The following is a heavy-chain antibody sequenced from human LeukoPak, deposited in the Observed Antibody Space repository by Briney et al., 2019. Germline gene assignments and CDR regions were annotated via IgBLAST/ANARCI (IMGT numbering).Heavy chain of an antibody. D-gene: IGHD3-16*01. V-gene: IGHV7-4-1*02. CDR2: INTYTGNP. J-gene: IGHJ4*02. CDR1: GYIFTSYG. Sequence: ASVKVSCKASGYIFTSYGINWMRQAPGQGLEWMGRINTYTGNPMYARGFTGRFVLSLDTSVTTAYLQISGLKAEDTAVYYCVREGSYVTDYWGQGTLVTLSS. CDR3: VREGSYVTDY.